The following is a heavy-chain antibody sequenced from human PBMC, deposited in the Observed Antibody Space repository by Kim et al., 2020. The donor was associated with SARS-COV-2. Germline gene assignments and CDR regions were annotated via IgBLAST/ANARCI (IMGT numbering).Heavy chain of an antibody. CDR1: GGTFSSYA. CDR3: ARSQLLWFGELSNSDYYYYGMDV. CDR2: IIPIFGTA. J-gene: IGHJ6*02. Sequence: SVKVSCKASGGTFSSYAISWVRQAPGQGLEWMGGIIPIFGTANYAQKFQGRVTITADESTSTAYMELSSLRSEDTAVYYCARSQLLWFGELSNSDYYYYGMDVWGQVTTVTVSS. D-gene: IGHD3-10*01. V-gene: IGHV1-69*13.